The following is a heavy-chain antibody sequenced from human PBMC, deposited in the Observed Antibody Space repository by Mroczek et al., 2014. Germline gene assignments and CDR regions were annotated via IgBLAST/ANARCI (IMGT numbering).Heavy chain of an antibody. J-gene: IGHJ4*02. V-gene: IGHV4-59*01. CDR2: IYYSGST. Sequence: QVQLQQWGPGLVKPSETLSLTCTVSGGSISSYYWSWIRQPPGKGLEWIGYIYYSGSTNYNPSLKSRVTHISRHVQDQFSLKLSSVTAADTAVYYCARGGDGYNVNWGQGTLVTVSS. D-gene: IGHD5-24*01. CDR3: ARGGDGYNVN. CDR1: GGSISSYY.